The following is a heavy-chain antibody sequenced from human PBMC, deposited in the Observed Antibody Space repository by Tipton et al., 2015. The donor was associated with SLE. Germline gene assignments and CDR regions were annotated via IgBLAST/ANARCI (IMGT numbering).Heavy chain of an antibody. D-gene: IGHD3-16*01. J-gene: IGHJ3*02. CDR3: AREKGDAYPNLVAFDI. CDR2: IYFIGST. Sequence: TLSLTCSVSSGSISNFYWSWIRQSPRKGLEWIGYIYFIGSTSYNPSLKSRVTISVDTSKNQFSLKLSSVTAADTAVYYCAREKGDAYPNLVAFDIWGQGTMVTVSS. CDR1: SGSISNFY. V-gene: IGHV4-59*01.